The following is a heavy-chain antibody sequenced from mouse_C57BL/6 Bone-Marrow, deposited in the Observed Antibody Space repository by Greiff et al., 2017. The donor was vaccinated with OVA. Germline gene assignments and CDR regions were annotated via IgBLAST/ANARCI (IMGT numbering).Heavy chain of an antibody. V-gene: IGHV5-12*01. J-gene: IGHJ3*01. CDR2: ISNGGGST. D-gene: IGHD2-3*01. Sequence: EVKLVESGGGLVQPGGSLKLSCAASGFTFSDYYMYWVRQTPEKRLEWVAYISNGGGSTYYPDTVKGRFTISRDNAKNTLYLQMSRLKSEDTAMYYCARIYDGYLWFAYWGQGTLVTVSA. CDR3: ARIYDGYLWFAY. CDR1: GFTFSDYY.